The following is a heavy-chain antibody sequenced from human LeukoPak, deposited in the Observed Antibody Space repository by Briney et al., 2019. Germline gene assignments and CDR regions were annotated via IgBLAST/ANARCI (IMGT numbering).Heavy chain of an antibody. D-gene: IGHD6-19*01. Sequence: SETLSLTCAVYGGSFSGYYWSWIRQPPGKGLEWIGEINHSGSTNYNPSLKSRVTISVDTSKNQLSLKLSSVTAADTAVYYCASSSGWYGPNWFDPWGQGTLVTVSS. CDR2: INHSGST. CDR1: GGSFSGYY. J-gene: IGHJ5*02. CDR3: ASSSGWYGPNWFDP. V-gene: IGHV4-34*01.